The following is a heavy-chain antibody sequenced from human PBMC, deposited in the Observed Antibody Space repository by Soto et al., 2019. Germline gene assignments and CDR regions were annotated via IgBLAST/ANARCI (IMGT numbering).Heavy chain of an antibody. CDR3: ARRYCSGGSCYLDAFDI. V-gene: IGHV6-1*01. CDR2: TYYRSKWYN. D-gene: IGHD2-15*01. CDR1: GDSVSSNSAA. Sequence: PSQTLSLTCAISGDSVSSNSAAWNCIRQSPSRGLEWLGRTYYRSKWYNDYAVSVKSRITINPDTSKNQFSLQLNSVTPEDTAVYYCARRYCSGGSCYLDAFDIWGQGTMVTVSS. J-gene: IGHJ3*02.